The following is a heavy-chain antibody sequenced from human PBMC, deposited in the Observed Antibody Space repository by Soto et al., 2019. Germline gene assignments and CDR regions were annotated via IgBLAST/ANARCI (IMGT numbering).Heavy chain of an antibody. V-gene: IGHV4-34*01. Sequence: SETLSLTCAVYGGSFSGYYWSWIRQPPGKGLEWIGEINYSGSTNYNPSLKSRVTISVDTSKNQFSLKLSSVTAADTAVYYCASRYYDFWSGRPYYYYGMDVWGQGTTVTVSS. CDR3: ASRYYDFWSGRPYYYYGMDV. D-gene: IGHD3-3*01. CDR1: GGSFSGYY. CDR2: INYSGST. J-gene: IGHJ6*02.